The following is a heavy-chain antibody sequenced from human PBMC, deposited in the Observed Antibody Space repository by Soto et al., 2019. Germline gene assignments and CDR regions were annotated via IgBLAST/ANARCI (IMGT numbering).Heavy chain of an antibody. V-gene: IGHV3-23*01. CDR3: AKAWGIAY. Sequence: EVQLLESGGGLVEPGGSRRLSCAASGFTFSSYTMSWVRQAPGKGLEWVSTISGSGSSTYSADSVKGRFTISRDNSKNTLYLQMNSLRVEDTAIYYCAKAWGIAYRGQGTLVTVSS. D-gene: IGHD7-27*01. CDR2: ISGSGSST. CDR1: GFTFSSYT. J-gene: IGHJ4*02.